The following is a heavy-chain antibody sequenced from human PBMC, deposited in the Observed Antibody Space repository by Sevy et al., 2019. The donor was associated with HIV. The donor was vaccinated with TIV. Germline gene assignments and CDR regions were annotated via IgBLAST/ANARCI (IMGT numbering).Heavy chain of an antibody. CDR2: ISSGGSYI. CDR1: GFTFSDYI. CDR3: ARDKSPDTYYYDISGP. J-gene: IGHJ5*02. Sequence: GGSLRLSCATSGFTFSDYIMNWVRQAPGKGLEWVASISSGGSYIFYADLVKGRFTISRDNAERSLNLQMNRLRAEDTAVYYCARDKSPDTYYYDISGPWGQGTVVTVSS. V-gene: IGHV3-21*01. D-gene: IGHD3-22*01.